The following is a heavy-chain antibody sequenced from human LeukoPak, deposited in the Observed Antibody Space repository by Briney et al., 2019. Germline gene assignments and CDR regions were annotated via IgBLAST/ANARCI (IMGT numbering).Heavy chain of an antibody. D-gene: IGHD6-13*01. CDR3: ARGDSSTGAFDI. V-gene: IGHV1-46*01. Sequence: GASVTVSCTASGYTFTSYYMHWVRQAPGQGLEWMGIIKPSGGRTSYAQKFQGRVTMTRDTSTSTVYMELSSLRSEDTAVYYCARGDSSTGAFDIWGQGTMVTVSS. J-gene: IGHJ3*02. CDR1: GYTFTSYY. CDR2: IKPSGGRT.